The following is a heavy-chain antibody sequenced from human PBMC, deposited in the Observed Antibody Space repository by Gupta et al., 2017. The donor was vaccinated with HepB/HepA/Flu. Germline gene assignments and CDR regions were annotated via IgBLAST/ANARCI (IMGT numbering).Heavy chain of an antibody. D-gene: IGHD1-1*01. CDR3: ATARPGTTYDF. V-gene: IGHV3-23*01. CDR1: GFTSGFTFSKSA. Sequence: EVQLLESGGDLVQPGGSLRLFCAASGFTSGFTFSKSAMIWVRQAPGKGLEWVAGFSSGGDIYYADSVKGRFTISRDNSKNTVYLQRNSLRVEDTAVYYCATARPGTTYDFWGQGTLVTVSS. J-gene: IGHJ4*02. CDR2: FSSGGDI.